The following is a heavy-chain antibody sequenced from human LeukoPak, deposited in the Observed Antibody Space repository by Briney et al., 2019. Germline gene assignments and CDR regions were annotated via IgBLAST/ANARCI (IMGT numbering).Heavy chain of an antibody. J-gene: IGHJ4*02. D-gene: IGHD2-2*01. CDR2: INPNSGGT. CDR3: VRSVVVPAARDY. CDR1: GYTFTGYY. V-gene: IGHV1-2*02. Sequence: ASVKVSCKASGYTFTGYYMHWVRQAPGQGLEWMGWINPNSGGTNYAQKFQGRVTMTRDTSISTAYMELSRLRSDDTAVYYCVRSVVVPAARDYWGQGTLVTVSS.